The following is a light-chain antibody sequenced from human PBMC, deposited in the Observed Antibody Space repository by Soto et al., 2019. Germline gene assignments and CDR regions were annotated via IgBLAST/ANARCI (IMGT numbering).Light chain of an antibody. CDR1: QNINSW. CDR2: KAS. V-gene: IGKV1-5*03. J-gene: IGKJ4*01. CDR3: QQYDSFSLT. Sequence: DIQMTQSPSTLSASVGDRVTITCRASQNINSWLAWYQQKPGKAPKLLIYKASTLQSVVPLRFRGSGSGTEFTLTISSLQPDDFATYYCQQYDSFSLTFGGGTKVEI.